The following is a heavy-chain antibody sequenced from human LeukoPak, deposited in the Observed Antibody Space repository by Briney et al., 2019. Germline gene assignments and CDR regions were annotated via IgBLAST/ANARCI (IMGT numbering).Heavy chain of an antibody. CDR3: AKRRGSYSDTPVGSIGS. J-gene: IGHJ4*02. Sequence: GGSLRLSCAASAFNFNVYGMHWVRQAPGKGLEWVAFIRYDGINESYADSVKGRFTISRDNSKNTVYLQMNSLRPEDTAVYYCAKRRGSYSDTPVGSIGSWGQGTQVTVS. CDR1: AFNFNVYG. V-gene: IGHV3-30*02. D-gene: IGHD4-17*01. CDR2: IRYDGINE.